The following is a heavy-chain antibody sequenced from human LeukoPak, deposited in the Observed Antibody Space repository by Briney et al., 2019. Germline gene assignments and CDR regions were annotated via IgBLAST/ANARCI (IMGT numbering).Heavy chain of an antibody. CDR2: MNPNSGNT. J-gene: IGHJ3*02. V-gene: IGHV1-8*03. CDR1: GYTFTSYD. D-gene: IGHD3-22*01. CDR3: ARSMRFYYDSSGHWAFDI. Sequence: ASVKVSCKASGYTFTSYDINWVRQATGQGLEWMGWMNPNSGNTGYAQKFQGRVTITRNTSISTAYMELSSLRSEDTAVYYCARSMRFYYDSSGHWAFDIWGQGTMVTVSS.